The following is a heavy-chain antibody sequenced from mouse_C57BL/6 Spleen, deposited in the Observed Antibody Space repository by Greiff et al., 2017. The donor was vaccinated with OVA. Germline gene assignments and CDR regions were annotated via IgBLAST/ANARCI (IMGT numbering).Heavy chain of an antibody. CDR3: ARYYYGSSHQAWFAY. CDR1: GYTFTSYW. CDR2: IYPGSGST. J-gene: IGHJ3*01. V-gene: IGHV1-55*01. Sequence: QVQLQQPGAELVKPGASVKMSCKASGYTFTSYWITWVKQRPGQGLEWIGDIYPGSGSTNYNEKFKSKATLTVDTSSSTAYMQLSSLTSEDSAVYCCARYYYGSSHQAWFAYGGQGTLVTVSA. D-gene: IGHD1-1*01.